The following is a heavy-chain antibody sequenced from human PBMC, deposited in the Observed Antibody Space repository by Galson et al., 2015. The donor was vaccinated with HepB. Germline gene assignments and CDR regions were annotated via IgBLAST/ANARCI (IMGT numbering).Heavy chain of an antibody. D-gene: IGHD6-13*01. CDR1: GKSFFGYY. V-gene: IGHV4-34*01. J-gene: IGHJ4*02. Sequence: TLSLTCAVYGKSFFGYYWTWIRQSPEKGLEWIGQINHSGDTNYNPSLKGRVTMSVDTSKNQFSLKLTSVTAADTAMYYCTRVLGGSSHFDYWGLGTLVTV. CDR2: INHSGDT. CDR3: TRVLGGSSHFDY.